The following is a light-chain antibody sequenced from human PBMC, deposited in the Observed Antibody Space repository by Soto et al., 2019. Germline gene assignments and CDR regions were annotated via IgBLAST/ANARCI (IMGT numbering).Light chain of an antibody. CDR2: CTT. CDR3: QSYDSSLGVSYV. Sequence: QSVLTQPPSVSGAPGQTVTISCTGSSSYDVHWYRQLPGTAPKLLIYCTTNRPSGVPDRFSGSKSGTSASLAITGLQPEDEADHYCQSYDSSLGVSYVFGKGTKVTVL. CDR1: SSYD. J-gene: IGLJ1*01. V-gene: IGLV1-40*01.